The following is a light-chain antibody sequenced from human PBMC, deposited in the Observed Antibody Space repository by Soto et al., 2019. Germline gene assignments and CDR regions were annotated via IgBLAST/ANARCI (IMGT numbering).Light chain of an antibody. Sequence: QSALTQPPSVSGSPGQSVTISCTGTSSDVGGYNRVSWYQQPPGAAPKLMISEVSNRPSGVPDRFSGSKSGNTASLIISGLQAEDEADYYCSSFSSSSTFIFGGGTQVTVL. CDR2: EVS. V-gene: IGLV2-18*02. CDR3: SSFSSSSTFI. J-gene: IGLJ2*01. CDR1: SSDVGGYNR.